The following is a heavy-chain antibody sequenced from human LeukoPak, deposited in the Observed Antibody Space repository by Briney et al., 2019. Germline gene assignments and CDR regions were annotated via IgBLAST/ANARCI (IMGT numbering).Heavy chain of an antibody. J-gene: IGHJ3*01. CDR3: ARPRAPYFSYFDV. Sequence: SETLSLTCTVSGGSISSSIYYWGWIRQPPGKGLEWIGGISYSGSTYYNPSLKSRVTISVDPSKNQFSLNLTSVTAADTAVYYCARPRAPYFSYFDVWGQGTLVTVSS. D-gene: IGHD2/OR15-2a*01. CDR2: ISYSGST. V-gene: IGHV4-39*01. CDR1: GGSISSSIYY.